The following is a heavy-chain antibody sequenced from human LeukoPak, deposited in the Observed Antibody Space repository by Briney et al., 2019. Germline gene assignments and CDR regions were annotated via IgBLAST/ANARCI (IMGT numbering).Heavy chain of an antibody. V-gene: IGHV1-18*01. CDR1: GYTFTSYG. CDR3: ARGGRWELPRPYAFDI. D-gene: IGHD1-26*01. J-gene: IGHJ3*02. CDR2: ISAYNGHT. Sequence: GPVKVSCKASGYTFTSYGISWVRQAPGQGPEWMGWISAYNGHTNYAQKLQGRVTITTDTSTSTAYMELRSLISDDTAVYYCARGGRWELPRPYAFDIWGQGTTVTVSS.